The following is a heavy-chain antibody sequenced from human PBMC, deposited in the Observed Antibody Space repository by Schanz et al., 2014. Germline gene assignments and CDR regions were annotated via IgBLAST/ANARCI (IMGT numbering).Heavy chain of an antibody. D-gene: IGHD3-10*01. CDR3: AKGRFGELSAFDI. CDR1: GFTFSSYA. V-gene: IGHV3-23*01. CDR2: ISGSGGNT. Sequence: EVQLLESGGGLVQPGGSLRLSCAASGFTFSSYAMSWVRQAPGKGLEWVSIISGSGGNTYYADAVRGRFTISRDNSKTTVYLQMNSLRAEDTAVYYCAKGRFGELSAFDIWGQGTMXTVSS. J-gene: IGHJ3*02.